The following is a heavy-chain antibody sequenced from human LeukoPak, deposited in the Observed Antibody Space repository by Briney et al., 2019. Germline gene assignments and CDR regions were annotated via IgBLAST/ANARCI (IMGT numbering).Heavy chain of an antibody. D-gene: IGHD6-19*01. V-gene: IGHV4-34*01. CDR2: INHSGST. CDR3: ARPKISGWYGTYFDY. J-gene: IGHJ4*02. Sequence: ASETLSHTCAVYGGSFSGYYWSWIRQPPGKGLEWIGEINHSGSTNYNPSLKSRVTISVDTSKNQFSLKLSSVTAADTAVYYCARPKISGWYGTYFDYWGQGTLVTVSS. CDR1: GGSFSGYY.